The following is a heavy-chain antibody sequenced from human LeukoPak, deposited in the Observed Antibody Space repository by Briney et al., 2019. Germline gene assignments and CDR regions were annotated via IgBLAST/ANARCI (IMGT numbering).Heavy chain of an antibody. J-gene: IGHJ6*02. CDR3: ARGPITRYYYYGMDV. D-gene: IGHD3-3*01. CDR1: GFPFNFYG. V-gene: IGHV3-30*03. CDR2: ISNDGSHK. Sequence: GGSLRLSCATSGFPFNFYGMHWVRQAPGKGLEWVAVISNDGSHKDYANSVKGRFSVSRDNSKNTLYLQMNSLRADDTAVYYCARGPITRYYYYGMDVWGQGTTVTVSS.